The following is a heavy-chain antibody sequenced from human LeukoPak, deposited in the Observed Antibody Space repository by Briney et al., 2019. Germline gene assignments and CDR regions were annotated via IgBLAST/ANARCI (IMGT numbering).Heavy chain of an antibody. CDR1: GFTFSSYW. V-gene: IGHV3-7*01. J-gene: IGHJ4*02. D-gene: IGHD6-19*01. Sequence: PGGSLRLSCAASGFTFSSYWMSWVRQAPGKGLEWVANIKQDGSEKHYVDSVKGRFTISRDNAKNSLYLQMNSLRAEDTAVYYCARLGQSGGWHFDYWGQGTLVTVSS. CDR2: IKQDGSEK. CDR3: ARLGQSGGWHFDY.